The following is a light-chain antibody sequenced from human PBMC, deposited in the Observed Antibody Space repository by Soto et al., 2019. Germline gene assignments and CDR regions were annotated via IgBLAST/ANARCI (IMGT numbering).Light chain of an antibody. CDR3: QQYNTYPQT. V-gene: IGKV1-5*03. J-gene: IGKJ2*01. CDR1: QSISSW. Sequence: DIQMTQSPSTLSASVGDRVTITCRASQSISSWFAWYQQKPGKAPKVLIYKASSLESGVPSRFSGSGSGTEFTLTISSLQPDDFATYYCQQYNTYPQTFGQGTKLEIK. CDR2: KAS.